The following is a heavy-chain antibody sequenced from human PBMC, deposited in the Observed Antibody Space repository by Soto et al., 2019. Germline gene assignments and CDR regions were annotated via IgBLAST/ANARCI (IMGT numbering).Heavy chain of an antibody. CDR1: GFTFSSYG. D-gene: IGHD5-12*01. V-gene: IGHV3-33*01. CDR2: IWYDGSNK. Sequence: GGSLRLSCAAPGFTFSSYGMHWVRQAPGKGLEWVAVIWYDGSNKYYADSVKGRFTISRDNSKNTLYLQMNSLRAEDTAVYYCAREPVEMATISHYYYGMDVWGQGTTVTVSS. J-gene: IGHJ6*02. CDR3: AREPVEMATISHYYYGMDV.